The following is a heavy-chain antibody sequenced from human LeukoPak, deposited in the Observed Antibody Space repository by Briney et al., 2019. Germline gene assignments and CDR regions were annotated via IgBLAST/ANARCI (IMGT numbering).Heavy chain of an antibody. CDR3: AREGYSYGYYPRYDY. CDR1: GDSFSSNSAA. J-gene: IGHJ4*02. CDR2: TYYRSKLYN. Sequence: SQSLSLTCAISGDSFSSNSAAWDWVRQSPARGLEWLVSTYYRSKLYNDSAVSVKSRITINPDTSKNQFSLQLNSVTPEDTAVYYCAREGYSYGYYPRYDYWGQGTLVTVSS. V-gene: IGHV6-1*01. D-gene: IGHD5-18*01.